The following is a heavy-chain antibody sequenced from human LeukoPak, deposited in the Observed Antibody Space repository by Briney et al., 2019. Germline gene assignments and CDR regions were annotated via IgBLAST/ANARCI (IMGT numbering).Heavy chain of an antibody. CDR3: ARDVEGSSWYIGYYYYGMDV. CDR2: ISAYNGNT. V-gene: IGHV1-18*01. D-gene: IGHD6-13*01. J-gene: IGHJ6*02. CDR1: GYTFTSYG. Sequence: GASVKVSCKASGYTFTSYGISWVRQAPGQGLEWMGWISAYNGNTNYAQKLRGRVTTTTDTSTSTAYMELRSLRSDDTAVYYCARDVEGSSWYIGYYYYGMDVWGQGTTVTVSS.